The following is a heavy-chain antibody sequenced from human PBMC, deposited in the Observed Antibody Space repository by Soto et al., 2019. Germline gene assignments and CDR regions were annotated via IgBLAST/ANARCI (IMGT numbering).Heavy chain of an antibody. CDR2: IIPIFATA. CDR1: GGTFSSYA. Sequence: QVQLVQSGAEVKKPGSSVKVSCKASGGTFSSYAISWVRQAPGQGLEWMGGIIPIFATAKYAQKFQGRVTITADESTSTGYMELSSLRSEDTAVYYCAKGGLQFLRSPGRAMDVWGQGTTVTVSS. J-gene: IGHJ6*02. CDR3: AKGGLQFLRSPGRAMDV. D-gene: IGHD5-12*01. V-gene: IGHV1-69*12.